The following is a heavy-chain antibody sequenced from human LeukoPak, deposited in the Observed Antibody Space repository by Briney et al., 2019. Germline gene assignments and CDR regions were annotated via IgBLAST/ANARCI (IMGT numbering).Heavy chain of an antibody. J-gene: IGHJ6*02. Sequence: QAGGSLRLSCVASGFTFNNYWMTWARQAPGKGLEWVATIKHDGSEKYYVDSVKGRFTISRDNGKNSLYLQMSSLRAEDTAVYYCTRGGIWGMDVWGQGTTVIVSS. CDR3: TRGGIWGMDV. V-gene: IGHV3-7*01. D-gene: IGHD1-26*01. CDR1: GFTFNNYW. CDR2: IKHDGSEK.